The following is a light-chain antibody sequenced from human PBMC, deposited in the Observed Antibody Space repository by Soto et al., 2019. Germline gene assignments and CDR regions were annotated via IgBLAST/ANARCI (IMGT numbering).Light chain of an antibody. CDR1: QSISSW. J-gene: IGKJ2*01. Sequence: DIQMTQSPSTLSASVGDRVTITCRASQSISSWLAWYQQKPGKAPKLLIYDASSLESGVPSRFRGSGSGTEFTLTISSLQPDDFATYYCQQYYSYPYSFGQGTKLEIK. CDR2: DAS. V-gene: IGKV1-5*01. CDR3: QQYYSYPYS.